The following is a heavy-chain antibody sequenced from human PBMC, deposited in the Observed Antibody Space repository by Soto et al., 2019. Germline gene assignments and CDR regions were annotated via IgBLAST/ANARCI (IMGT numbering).Heavy chain of an antibody. CDR1: GYTFTSYG. J-gene: IGHJ6*02. D-gene: IGHD1-1*01. Sequence: ASVKVSCKASGYTFTSYGISWVRQAPGQGLEWMGWISAYNGNTNYAQKLQGRVTMTTDTSTSTAYMELRSLRSDDTAVYYCALRYNWNDEYYYYGMDVWGQGTTVTVSS. V-gene: IGHV1-18*01. CDR2: ISAYNGNT. CDR3: ALRYNWNDEYYYYGMDV.